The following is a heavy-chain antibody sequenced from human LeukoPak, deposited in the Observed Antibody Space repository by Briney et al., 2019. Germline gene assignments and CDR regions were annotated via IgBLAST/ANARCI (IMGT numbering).Heavy chain of an antibody. V-gene: IGHV3-15*01. CDR2: IQSETDGGTT. CDR3: TTSPQWLEN. J-gene: IGHJ4*02. Sequence: GGSLRLSCAASGFSFSHAWMTWVRQAPGKGLEWIGRIQSETDGGTTDYAAPVKGRFTISRDDSKNMLYLQTNSLKNEDTAVYYCTTSPQWLENWGQGTLVTVSP. CDR1: GFSFSHAW. D-gene: IGHD6-19*01.